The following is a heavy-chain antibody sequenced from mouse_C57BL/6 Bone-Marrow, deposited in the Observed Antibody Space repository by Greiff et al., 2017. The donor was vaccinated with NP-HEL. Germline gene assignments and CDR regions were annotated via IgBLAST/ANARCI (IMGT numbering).Heavy chain of an antibody. CDR3: ARDTTVVAPYWYFDV. J-gene: IGHJ1*03. D-gene: IGHD1-1*01. Sequence: QVQLQQPGAELVKPGASVKLSCKASGYTFTSYWMHWVKQRPGRGLEWMGRIDPNSDGTKYNEKLKSKATLTVDKPSSTAYMKLSSLTSEDSAVYYCARDTTVVAPYWYFDVWGTGTTVTVSS. CDR1: GYTFTSYW. CDR2: IDPNSDGT. V-gene: IGHV1-72*01.